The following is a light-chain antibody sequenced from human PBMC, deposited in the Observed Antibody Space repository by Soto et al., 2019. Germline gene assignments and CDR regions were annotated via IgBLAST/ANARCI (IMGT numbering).Light chain of an antibody. J-gene: IGKJ1*01. V-gene: IGKV1-5*01. CDR3: QQYNNYWT. Sequence: TQSPGTTSLSLGDSATLSCRASQNVYNNLLAWYKQRPGQAPRLLIYDASSLESGVQTRFSGSGSATEFTLTIRSLQHDDFATDYCQQYNNYWTFGQGTKVDIK. CDR1: QNVYNNL. CDR2: DAS.